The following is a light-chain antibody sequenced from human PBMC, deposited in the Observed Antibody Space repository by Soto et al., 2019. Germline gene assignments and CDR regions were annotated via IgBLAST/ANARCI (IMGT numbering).Light chain of an antibody. CDR1: SSNIENNY. CDR2: DSE. Sequence: QSVLTQPPSVSAAPGQRVTISCSGSSSNIENNYVSWYQHLPGTAPKLLIYDSEKRPSGITDRFSGSKSGTSATLGITGLQTGDEADYYCGTWDNSLSAVVFGGGTKLTVL. CDR3: GTWDNSLSAVV. V-gene: IGLV1-51*01. J-gene: IGLJ2*01.